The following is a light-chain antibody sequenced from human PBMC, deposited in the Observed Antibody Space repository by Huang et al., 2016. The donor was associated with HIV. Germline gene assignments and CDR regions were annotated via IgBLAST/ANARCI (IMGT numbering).Light chain of an antibody. CDR1: QSLIYSDGNTY. CDR3: MQDTHWPPIT. Sequence: DVVLTQSPLSLPVTLGQPASISCWSSQSLIYSDGNTYLSWFQQRPGQSPRRLIYKISNRDSGGPDRFSGSGSGSDFTLKISKVEAEDVAVYYCMQDTHWPPITFGQGTRLEI. V-gene: IGKV2-30*01. J-gene: IGKJ5*01. CDR2: KIS.